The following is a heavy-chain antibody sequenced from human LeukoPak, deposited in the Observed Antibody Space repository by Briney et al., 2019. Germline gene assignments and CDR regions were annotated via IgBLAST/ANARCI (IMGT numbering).Heavy chain of an antibody. CDR2: MYYSGNT. D-gene: IGHD2-15*01. CDR1: GGSISSGHYW. J-gene: IGHJ4*02. V-gene: IGHV4-39*01. Sequence: PSETLSLTCTVSGGSISSGHYWWGWIRQPPGKGLDWIGSMYYSGNTHYNPSLQSRVTVSVDTSKNQFSLKLTSVTAADTAVYYCVRQRGVGSWSFDYWGQGNLVTVFS. CDR3: VRQRGVGSWSFDY.